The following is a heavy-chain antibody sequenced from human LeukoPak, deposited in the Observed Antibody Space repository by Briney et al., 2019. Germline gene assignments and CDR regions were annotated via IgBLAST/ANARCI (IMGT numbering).Heavy chain of an antibody. CDR1: GGSISTYY. CDR2: IYYSGST. Sequence: SETLSLTCTVSGGSISTYYWNWIRQPPGKGLEWIGYIYYSGSTNYNPSLKSRVTMSVDTSKNQFSLKLSSVTAADTAVYYCARADDSSGYYTRYFDLWGRGTLVTVSS. J-gene: IGHJ2*01. CDR3: ARADDSSGYYTRYFDL. V-gene: IGHV4-59*01. D-gene: IGHD3-22*01.